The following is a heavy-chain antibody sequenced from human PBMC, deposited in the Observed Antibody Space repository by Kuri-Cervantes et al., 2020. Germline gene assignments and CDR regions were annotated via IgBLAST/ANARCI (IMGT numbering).Heavy chain of an antibody. CDR1: GYTFNTFA. CDR3: ARGGDFLDRSSYSYYYMDV. D-gene: IGHD3-22*01. J-gene: IGHJ6*03. Sequence: SVKVSCKASGYTFNTFAISWVRQAPAQGLEWMGGIIPVFGTPNYAPKFHGRVTITTDESTSTAYMEMSRLRSEDTAVYFCARGGDFLDRSSYSYYYMDVWGKGTTVTVSS. CDR2: IIPVFGTP. V-gene: IGHV1-69*05.